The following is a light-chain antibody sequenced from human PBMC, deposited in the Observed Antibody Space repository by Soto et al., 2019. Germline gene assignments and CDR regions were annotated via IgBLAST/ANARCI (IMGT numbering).Light chain of an antibody. CDR2: KES. Sequence: IQMTQSPSTLSASVGDRVAITCRASQSIGIWLAWYQQKPGKAPRLLIYKESSLERGVPSRFSGSGYGTEFTLTISSLQPDDFATYYCQQYNDYSWTFGQGTKVEIK. J-gene: IGKJ1*01. CDR1: QSIGIW. V-gene: IGKV1-5*03. CDR3: QQYNDYSWT.